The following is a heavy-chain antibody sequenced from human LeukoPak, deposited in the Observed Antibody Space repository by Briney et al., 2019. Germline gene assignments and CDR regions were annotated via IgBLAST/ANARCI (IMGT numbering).Heavy chain of an antibody. CDR1: GGSLSGDY. CDR2: IYYSGST. V-gene: IGHV4-59*01. CDR3: AGGVWPHGFDP. J-gene: IGHJ5*02. Sequence: PSETLSLTCAVSGGSLSGDYGSWIRQPPGKGLEWSGYIYYSGSTNYNPSLKSRVTISVDASKNQSRLMLSSVAAADTAGYYCAGGVWPHGFDPWGQGTLVTVSS. D-gene: IGHD2-21*01.